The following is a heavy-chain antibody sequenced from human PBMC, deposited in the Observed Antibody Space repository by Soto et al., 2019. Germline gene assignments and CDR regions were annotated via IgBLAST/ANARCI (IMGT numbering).Heavy chain of an antibody. CDR3: AREDDYGYRYINYGLDV. CDR1: GFTFKIYA. V-gene: IGHV3-30-3*01. Sequence: GGSLRLSCAASGFTFKIYALHWVRQAPGKGLEWVAVISFDGSKKYYSDSVKGRFTISRDNLKNTLYLQMNNLRVEDAALYFCAREDDYGYRYINYGLDVWAKGPRSPSP. J-gene: IGHJ6*02. CDR2: ISFDGSKK. D-gene: IGHD4-17*01.